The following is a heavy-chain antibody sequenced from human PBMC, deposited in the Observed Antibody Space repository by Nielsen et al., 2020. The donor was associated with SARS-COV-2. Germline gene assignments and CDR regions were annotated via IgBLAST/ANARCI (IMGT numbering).Heavy chain of an antibody. V-gene: IGHV3-9*01. CDR1: GFTFDDYA. CDR2: ISWNSGSI. J-gene: IGHJ6*02. CDR3: AKDSVPGELLRDHVYYYGMDV. D-gene: IGHD1-26*01. Sequence: SLKISCAASGFTFDDYAMHWVRQAPGKGLEWVSGISWNSGSIGYADSVKGRFTISRDNAKNSLYLQMNSLRAEDTALYYCAKDSVPGELLRDHVYYYGMDVWGQGTTVTVSS.